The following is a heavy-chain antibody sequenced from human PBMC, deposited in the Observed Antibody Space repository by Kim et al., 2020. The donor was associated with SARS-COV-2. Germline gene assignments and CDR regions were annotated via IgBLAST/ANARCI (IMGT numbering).Heavy chain of an antibody. Sequence: NTRYSRKFQGRVPITWDTSASTAYMDLTSLRFEDTAVYYCARERFGGSFDYWGQGTLVTVSS. CDR2: NT. J-gene: IGHJ4*02. CDR3: ARERFGGSFDY. D-gene: IGHD3-10*01. V-gene: IGHV1-3*01.